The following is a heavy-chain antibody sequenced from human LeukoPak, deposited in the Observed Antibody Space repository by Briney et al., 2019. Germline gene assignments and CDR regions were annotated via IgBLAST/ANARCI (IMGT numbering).Heavy chain of an antibody. Sequence: GASVKVSCKASGYTFTGYYMHWVRQAPGQGLEWMGWISAYNGNTNYAQKLQGRVTMTTDTSTSTAYMELRSLRSDDTAVYYCARDGAVVDIVVVPAAINWFDPWGQGTLVTVSS. J-gene: IGHJ5*02. V-gene: IGHV1-18*04. CDR3: ARDGAVVDIVVVPAAINWFDP. D-gene: IGHD2-2*02. CDR1: GYTFTGYY. CDR2: ISAYNGNT.